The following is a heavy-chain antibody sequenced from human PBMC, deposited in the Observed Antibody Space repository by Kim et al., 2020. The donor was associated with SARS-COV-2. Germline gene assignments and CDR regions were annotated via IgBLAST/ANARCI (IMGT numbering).Heavy chain of an antibody. V-gene: IGHV3-23*01. CDR3: AQDPGTAPYYGMDV. Sequence: ADSVKGRFTISRDNSKNTLYLQMNSLRADDTVVYYCAQDPGTAPYYGMDVWGQGTTVTVSS. J-gene: IGHJ6*02.